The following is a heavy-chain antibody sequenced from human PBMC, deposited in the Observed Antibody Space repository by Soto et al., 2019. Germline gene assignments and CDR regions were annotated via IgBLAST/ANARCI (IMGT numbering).Heavy chain of an antibody. CDR1: GFTFSSYA. CDR3: ARDGSIAVAGIYFDY. D-gene: IGHD6-19*01. Sequence: QVQLVESGGGVVQPGRSLRLSCAASGFTFSSYAMHWVRQAPGKGLEWVAVISYDGSNKYYADSVKGRFTISRDNSKNTLYLQMNSLRAEDTAVYYCARDGSIAVAGIYFDYWGQGTLVTVSS. J-gene: IGHJ4*02. V-gene: IGHV3-30-3*01. CDR2: ISYDGSNK.